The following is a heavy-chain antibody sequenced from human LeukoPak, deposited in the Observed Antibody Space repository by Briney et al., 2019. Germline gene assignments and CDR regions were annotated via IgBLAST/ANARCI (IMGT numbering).Heavy chain of an antibody. D-gene: IGHD1-20*01. V-gene: IGHV4-38-2*02. Sequence: SETLSLTCTVSGYSISSGYYWGWLRQPPGKGLEWIGSIYHSGSTYYNPSLKSRVTISVDTSKNQFSLKLSSVTAADTAVYYCARQSEDNWNDNYFDYWGQGTLVTVSS. CDR3: ARQSEDNWNDNYFDY. CDR2: IYHSGST. J-gene: IGHJ4*02. CDR1: GYSISSGYY.